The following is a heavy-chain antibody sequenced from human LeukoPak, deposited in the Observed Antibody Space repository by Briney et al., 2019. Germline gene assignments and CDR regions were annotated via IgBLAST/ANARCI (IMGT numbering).Heavy chain of an antibody. V-gene: IGHV3-74*01. CDR1: GFTFSGYW. CDR2: INSDGSTT. J-gene: IGHJ5*02. Sequence: GGSLRLSCAGFTFSGYWMHWVRQAPGKGLVWVSRINSDGSTTYYADSVKGRFTISRDNDKNILYLQMNSLRAEDTAVYYCVSGDASPGGQGTLVTVSS. D-gene: IGHD7-27*01. CDR3: VSGDASP.